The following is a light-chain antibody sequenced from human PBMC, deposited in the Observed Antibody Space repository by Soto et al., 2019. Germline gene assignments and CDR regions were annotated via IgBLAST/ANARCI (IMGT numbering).Light chain of an antibody. V-gene: IGKV1-33*01. CDR3: LQDYSYPYT. Sequence: DIQMTQSPSSLSASVGDRVSITCQASQDITDYLNWYQQKPGKAPKLLIYGGSHFEPGVPSRFSGSGSGTAFTFTISSLQPEDVGMYFCLQDYSYPYTFGQGTELEIK. CDR2: GGS. CDR1: QDITDY. J-gene: IGKJ2*01.